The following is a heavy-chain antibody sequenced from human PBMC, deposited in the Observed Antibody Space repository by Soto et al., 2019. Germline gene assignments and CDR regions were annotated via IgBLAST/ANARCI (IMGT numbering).Heavy chain of an antibody. V-gene: IGHV1-69*06. CDR3: ARSPRGTYYYDSSGYPFDY. CDR1: GGTFSSYA. D-gene: IGHD3-22*01. Sequence: GASVKVSCKASGGTFSSYAISWVRQAPGQGLEWMGGIIPIFGTANYAQKFQGRVTITADKSTSTAYMELSSLRSEDTAVYYCARSPRGTYYYDSSGYPFDYWGQGTLVTVSS. J-gene: IGHJ4*02. CDR2: IIPIFGTA.